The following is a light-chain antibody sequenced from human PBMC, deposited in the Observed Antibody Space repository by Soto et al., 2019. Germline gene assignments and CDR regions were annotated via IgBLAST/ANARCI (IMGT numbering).Light chain of an antibody. V-gene: IGKV3-11*01. J-gene: IGKJ4*01. CDR2: DAS. CDR1: HFIGNF. CDR3: QARVNWPLS. Sequence: EIVLTQSPVTLSLSPGERATLSCRASHFIGNFLAWYQQRPVQAPCLLIYDASNRATGVTARFSGGGSASDFTLTISTPQPDDCAVYYCQARVNWPLSFGGGTRVEIE.